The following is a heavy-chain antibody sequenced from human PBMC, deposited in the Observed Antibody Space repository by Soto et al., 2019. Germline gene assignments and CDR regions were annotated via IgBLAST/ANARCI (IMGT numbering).Heavy chain of an antibody. D-gene: IGHD2-8*01. CDR1: GGSISSYY. J-gene: IGHJ2*01. CDR2: IYYSGST. CDR3: ARDSYGVFSPYWYFDL. V-gene: IGHV4-59*01. Sequence: QVQLQESGPGLVKPSETLSLTCTVSGGSISSYYWSWIRQPPGKGLEWIGYIYYSGSTNYNPSLKSRVTISVDTSKNQFSLKLSSVTAADTAVYYCARDSYGVFSPYWYFDLWGRGTLFTVSS.